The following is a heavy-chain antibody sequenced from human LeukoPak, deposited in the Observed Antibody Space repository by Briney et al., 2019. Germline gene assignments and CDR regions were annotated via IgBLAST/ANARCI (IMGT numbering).Heavy chain of an antibody. CDR1: GFTFSDFP. D-gene: IGHD3-10*01. CDR3: ASYYYGSGTSLGY. J-gene: IGHJ4*02. Sequence: AGGSLRLSCAASGFTFSDFPMHWVRQAPGKGLEWVALISYDGSKKYYADSVKGRFTISRDNSENTLYLQMNSLRAEDTAVYYCASYYYGSGTSLGYWGQGTLVTVSS. CDR2: ISYDGSKK. V-gene: IGHV3-30-3*01.